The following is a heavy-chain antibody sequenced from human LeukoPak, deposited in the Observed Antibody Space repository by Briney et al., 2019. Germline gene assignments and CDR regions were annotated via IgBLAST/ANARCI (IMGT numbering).Heavy chain of an antibody. J-gene: IGHJ4*02. D-gene: IGHD3-22*01. V-gene: IGHV4-4*07. CDR3: ARAGYYYDSSGYYPLGFDY. Sequence: KTSETLSLTCTVFGGSISSYYWSWLRQPAGKGLEWIGRIYTSGSTNYNPSLKSRVTMSVDTSKKQFSLKLSSVTAADTAVYYCARAGYYYDSSGYYPLGFDYWGQGTLVTVSS. CDR2: IYTSGST. CDR1: GGSISSYY.